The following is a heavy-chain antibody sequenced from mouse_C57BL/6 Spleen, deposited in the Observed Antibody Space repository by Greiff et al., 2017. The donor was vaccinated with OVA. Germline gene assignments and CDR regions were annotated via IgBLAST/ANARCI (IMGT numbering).Heavy chain of an antibody. CDR2: IRNKANNHAT. CDR1: GFTFSDAW. CDR3: TRGGYYGSSYGYFDV. V-gene: IGHV6-6*01. Sequence: EVQRVESGGGLVQPGGSMKLSCAASGFTFSDAWMDWVRQSPEKGLEWVAEIRNKANNHATYSAESVKGRFTISRDDSKSSVYLQRNSLRAEDTGIYYCTRGGYYGSSYGYFDVWGTGTTVTVSS. J-gene: IGHJ1*03. D-gene: IGHD1-1*01.